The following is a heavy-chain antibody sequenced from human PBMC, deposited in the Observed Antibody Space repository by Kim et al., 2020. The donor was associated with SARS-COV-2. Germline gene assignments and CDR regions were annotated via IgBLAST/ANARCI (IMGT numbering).Heavy chain of an antibody. D-gene: IGHD3-10*01. J-gene: IGHJ5*02. Sequence: SETLSLTCTVSGDSVSSGTYYWSWIRQSPGKELEWNGYIYYSGTTNYNPALQRRGTLSVDTSKNQFSLKLTSVTAADTAVYYCARTEGYCSGRRKGGWFDPCGQRTLFTVSS. CDR2: IYYSGTT. V-gene: IGHV4-61*01. CDR3: ARTEGYCSGRRKGGWFDP. CDR1: GDSVSSGTYY.